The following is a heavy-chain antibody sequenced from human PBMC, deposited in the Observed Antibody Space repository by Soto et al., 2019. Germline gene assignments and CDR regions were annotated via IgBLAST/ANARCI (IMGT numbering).Heavy chain of an antibody. CDR2: ISVHNGNT. CDR3: VRDLDGSGNYYTDY. Sequence: ASVKVSCKASGYNFINYGITWVRQAPGQGLEWMGRISVHNGNTNYAQKLQGRVTMTTDTSTSTAYMELRSLRSGDTAVYYCVRDLDGSGNYYTDYWGPGTLVTVSS. D-gene: IGHD3-10*01. V-gene: IGHV1-18*01. CDR1: GYNFINYG. J-gene: IGHJ4*02.